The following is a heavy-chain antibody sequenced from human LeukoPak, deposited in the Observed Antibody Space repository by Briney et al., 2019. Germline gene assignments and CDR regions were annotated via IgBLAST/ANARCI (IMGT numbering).Heavy chain of an antibody. J-gene: IGHJ4*02. V-gene: IGHV3-7*01. CDR1: GFSFSTYW. CDR2: IRSDGSEI. D-gene: IGHD2-21*01. CDR3: ATYRDVVQTMSSNFDS. Sequence: PGGSLRLSCTASGFSFSTYWMTWVRQAPGKGLEWVANIRSDGSEINYVDSVKGRFTISRDNGKNSLYLEMNSLRAEDTAVYSCATYRDVVQTMSSNFDSRGQGTLVTVSS.